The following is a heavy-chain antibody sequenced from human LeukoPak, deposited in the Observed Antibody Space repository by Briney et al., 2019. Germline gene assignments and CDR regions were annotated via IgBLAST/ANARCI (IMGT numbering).Heavy chain of an antibody. D-gene: IGHD5-24*01. CDR2: IYYSGSS. J-gene: IGHJ4*02. Sequence: SETLSLTCTVSGDSISSSSYYWGWIRQPPGKGLEWIGSIYYSGSSYYNPSLKSRVTISVDTSKNQFSLKLSSVTAADTAVYYCASSMDRYGNYFDYWGQGTLVTVSS. CDR1: GDSISSSSYY. V-gene: IGHV4-39*01. CDR3: ASSMDRYGNYFDY.